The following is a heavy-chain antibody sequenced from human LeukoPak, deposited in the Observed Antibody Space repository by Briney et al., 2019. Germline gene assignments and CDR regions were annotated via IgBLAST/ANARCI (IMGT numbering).Heavy chain of an antibody. CDR1: RFTFSSYS. Sequence: GGSLRLSCAASRFTFSSYSMNWVRQAPGKGLEWVSSISSSSSYIYYADSVKGRFTISRDNAKNSLYLQMNSLRAEDTAVYYCARYPPGIAVAGPYFDYWGQGTLVTVSS. D-gene: IGHD6-19*01. CDR3: ARYPPGIAVAGPYFDY. V-gene: IGHV3-21*01. J-gene: IGHJ4*02. CDR2: ISSSSSYI.